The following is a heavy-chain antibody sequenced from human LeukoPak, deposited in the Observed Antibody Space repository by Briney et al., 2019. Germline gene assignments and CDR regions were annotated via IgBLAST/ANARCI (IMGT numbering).Heavy chain of an antibody. CDR1: GDSISSGSHY. D-gene: IGHD3-22*01. CDR2: IYYSGST. CDR3: ARSSEGRYYYDSSGYSYYYYYMDV. V-gene: IGHV4-39*07. Sequence: PSETLSLTCIVSGDSISSGSHYWGWIRQPPGKGLEWIANIYYSGSTYYNPSLKSRVTISVDTSKNQFSLKLNSVTAADTAVYYCARSSEGRYYYDSSGYSYYYYYMDVWGKGTTVTISS. J-gene: IGHJ6*03.